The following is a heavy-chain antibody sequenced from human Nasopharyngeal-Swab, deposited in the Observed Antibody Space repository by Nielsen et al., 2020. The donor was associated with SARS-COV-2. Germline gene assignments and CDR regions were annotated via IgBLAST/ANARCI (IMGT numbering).Heavy chain of an antibody. CDR2: ISSSSSYI. D-gene: IGHD1-26*01. CDR1: GFSFSSYS. CDR3: ARDRRRIVGATDAFDI. V-gene: IGHV3-21*04. Sequence: GESLKISCAGSGFSFSSYSMNWVRQAPGKGLEWVSSISSSSSYIYYADSVKGRFTISRDNAKNTLYLQMNSLRVEDTAVYYCARDRRRIVGATDAFDIWGQGTMVTVSS. J-gene: IGHJ3*02.